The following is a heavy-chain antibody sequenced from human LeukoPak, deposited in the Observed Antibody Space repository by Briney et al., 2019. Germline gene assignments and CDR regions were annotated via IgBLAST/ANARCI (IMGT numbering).Heavy chain of an antibody. Sequence: GGSLRLSCAASGLTFSIYAMTWVRQAPGKGLEWLSAISGGGDSTWYADSVKGRFTISRDNSKNTLSLQMNSLRAEDTTVYYCAKGSSAIRPYYFDYWGQGILVTVSS. CDR3: AKGSSAIRPYYFDY. V-gene: IGHV3-23*01. D-gene: IGHD3-10*01. CDR2: ISGGGDST. J-gene: IGHJ4*02. CDR1: GLTFSIYA.